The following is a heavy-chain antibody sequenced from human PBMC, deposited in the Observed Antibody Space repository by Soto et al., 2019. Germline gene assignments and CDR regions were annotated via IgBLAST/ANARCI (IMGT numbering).Heavy chain of an antibody. CDR2: VSTIGST. CDR3: ARHGGTFDP. Sequence: WTWIRQPPGKGLEWIRYVSTIGSTDFNPSRTSRVTISMDTSKNQVSLKLRSVTVAATAVYFCARHGGTFDPWGQGTLVTVSS. J-gene: IGHJ5*02. V-gene: IGHV4-59*08. D-gene: IGHD3-16*01.